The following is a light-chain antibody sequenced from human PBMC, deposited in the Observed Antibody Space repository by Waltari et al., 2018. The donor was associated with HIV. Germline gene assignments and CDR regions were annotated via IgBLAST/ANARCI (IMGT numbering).Light chain of an antibody. Sequence: QSVLTQPLSASETPGRSLNISCSGDPSTLGRNYVFWYQQVAGLAPRLLIYRNNQRPSGVSDRFSGSRSGTSASLVISGLRAEDEAQYYCASWDDGLSGHVFGGGT. V-gene: IGLV1-47*01. J-gene: IGLJ1*01. CDR3: ASWDDGLSGHV. CDR1: PSTLGRNY. CDR2: RNN.